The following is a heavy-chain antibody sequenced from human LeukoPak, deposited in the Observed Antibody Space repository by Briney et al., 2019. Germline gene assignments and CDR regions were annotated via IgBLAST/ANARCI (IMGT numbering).Heavy chain of an antibody. CDR3: ARGLFNYDNSGLNY. D-gene: IGHD3-22*01. V-gene: IGHV3-33*01. CDR1: GFTFSSYA. CDR2: MWYDGSNK. Sequence: PGGSLRLSCAASGFTFSSYAMYWVRQAPGKGLEWVTNMWYDGSNKYYADSVKGRFTISRDNSKNTLYLQMNSLRAEDTAVYYCARGLFNYDNSGLNYWGQGTRVTVSS. J-gene: IGHJ4*02.